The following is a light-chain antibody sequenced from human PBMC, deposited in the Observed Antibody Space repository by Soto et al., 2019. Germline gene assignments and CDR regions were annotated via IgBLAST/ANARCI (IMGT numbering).Light chain of an antibody. CDR3: QEYGTSPIP. J-gene: IGKJ5*01. CDR1: QTVSSY. V-gene: IGKV3-20*01. Sequence: ENVLTQSPGTLSLSPGERATLSCRASQTVSSYLTWYQQRPGQAPRLLIYGASKRATGIPDRFSGSGSGTDFTLTISRLESEDFALDYCQEYGTSPIPFAQETRLEIK. CDR2: GAS.